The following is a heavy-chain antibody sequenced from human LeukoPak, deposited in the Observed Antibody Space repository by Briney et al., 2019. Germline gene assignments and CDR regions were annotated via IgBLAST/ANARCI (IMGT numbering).Heavy chain of an antibody. CDR2: IYYRGST. Sequence: SETLSLTCTVSGRSISSDYWNWIRQPPGKGLEWIGYIYYRGSTNYNPSLKSRVSISVHTSKKQISLKVSSVTTADTAIYYCARGVGAAGSIDIWGQGTMVTVSS. D-gene: IGHD6-13*01. J-gene: IGHJ3*02. V-gene: IGHV4-59*01. CDR1: GRSISSDY. CDR3: ARGVGAAGSIDI.